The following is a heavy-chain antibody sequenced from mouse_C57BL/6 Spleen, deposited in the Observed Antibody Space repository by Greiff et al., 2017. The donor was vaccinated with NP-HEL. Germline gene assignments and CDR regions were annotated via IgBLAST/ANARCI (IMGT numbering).Heavy chain of an antibody. Sequence: EVKLMESGEGLVKPGGSLKLSCAASGFTFSSYAMSWVRQTPEKRLEWVAYISSGGDYIYYADTVKGRFTNSRDNARNTLYLQMSSLKSEDTAMYYCTRDHPYGRSPAWFAYWGQGTLVTVSA. J-gene: IGHJ3*01. CDR3: TRDHPYGRSPAWFAY. CDR1: GFTFSSYA. D-gene: IGHD1-1*01. V-gene: IGHV5-9-1*02. CDR2: ISSGGDYI.